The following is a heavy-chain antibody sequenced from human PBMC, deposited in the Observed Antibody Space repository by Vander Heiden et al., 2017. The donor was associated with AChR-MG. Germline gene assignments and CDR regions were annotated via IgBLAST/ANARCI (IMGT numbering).Heavy chain of an antibody. D-gene: IGHD2-2*01. CDR1: GGTFSSYA. Sequence: QVQLVQSGAEVKKPGSSVKVSCKASGGTFSSYAISWVRQAPGQGLEWMGGIIPIFGTANYAQKFQGRVTITADESTSTAYMELSSLRSEDTAVYYCARDPRYCSSTSCYADGSVNWFDPWGQGTLVTVSS. J-gene: IGHJ5*02. CDR2: IIPIFGTA. CDR3: ARDPRYCSSTSCYADGSVNWFDP. V-gene: IGHV1-69*01.